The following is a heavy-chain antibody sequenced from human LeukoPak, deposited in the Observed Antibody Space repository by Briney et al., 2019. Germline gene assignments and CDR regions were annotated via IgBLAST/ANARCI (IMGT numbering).Heavy chain of an antibody. V-gene: IGHV3-30-3*01. CDR1: GFTFSSYA. Sequence: GGSLRLSCAASGFTFSSYAMHWVRQAPGKGLEWVAVISYDGSNKYYADSVKGRFTISRDNSKNTLYLQMNSLRAEDTAVYYCASGGSYYARYWGQGTLVTVSS. D-gene: IGHD1-26*01. CDR3: ASGGSYYARY. CDR2: ISYDGSNK. J-gene: IGHJ4*02.